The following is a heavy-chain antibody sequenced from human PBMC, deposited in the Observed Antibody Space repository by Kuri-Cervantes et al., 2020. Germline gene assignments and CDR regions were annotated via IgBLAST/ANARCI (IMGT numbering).Heavy chain of an antibody. CDR3: ARDQYYFDY. CDR2: INHSGST. CDR1: GGSSSGYY. V-gene: IGHV4-34*01. Sequence: SETLSLTCAVYGGSSSGYYWSWIRQPPGKGLEWIGEINHSGSTNYNPSLKSRVTISVDTSKNQFSLQLSSVSLEDTAIYYCARDQYYFDYWGQGTLVTVSS. J-gene: IGHJ4*02.